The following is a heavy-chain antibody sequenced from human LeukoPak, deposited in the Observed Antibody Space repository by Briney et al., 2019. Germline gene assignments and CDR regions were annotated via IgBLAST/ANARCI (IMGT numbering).Heavy chain of an antibody. Sequence: SETLSLTCTVSGGSISTYYWSWIRQPPEKGLEWVGSIHYSGRSNSNPSLTGRLTISVDTSKNQFSLKLSSVTASDTAVYYCARDQTTVTTAAWYFDLWGRGTLVTVSS. CDR3: ARDQTTVTTAAWYFDL. D-gene: IGHD4-17*01. J-gene: IGHJ2*01. V-gene: IGHV4-59*01. CDR1: GGSISTYY. CDR2: IHYSGRS.